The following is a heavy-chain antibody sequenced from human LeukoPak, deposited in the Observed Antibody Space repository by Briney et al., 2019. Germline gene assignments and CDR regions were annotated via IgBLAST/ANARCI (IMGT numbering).Heavy chain of an antibody. V-gene: IGHV4-59*12. CDR1: GGSISSYY. D-gene: IGHD6-13*01. Sequence: PSETLSLTCTVSGGSISSYYWSWIRQPPGKGLEWIGYIYYSGSTNYNPSLKSRVTMSVDTSKNQFSLKLSSVTAADTAVYYCARHSSSRIDYWGQGTLVTVSS. CDR3: ARHSSSRIDY. CDR2: IYYSGST. J-gene: IGHJ4*02.